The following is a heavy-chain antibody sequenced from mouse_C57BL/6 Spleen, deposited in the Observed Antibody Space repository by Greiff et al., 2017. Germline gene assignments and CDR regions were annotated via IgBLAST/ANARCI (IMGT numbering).Heavy chain of an antibody. V-gene: IGHV1-80*01. D-gene: IGHD2-5*01. CDR3: AREDYSNSNGHYYAMDY. Sequence: VQVVESGAELVKPGASVKISCKASGYAFSSYWMNWVKQRPGKGLEWIGQIYPGDGDTNYNGKFKGKATLTADKSSSTAYMQLSSLTSEDSAVYYCAREDYSNSNGHYYAMDYWGQGTSVTVSS. CDR1: GYAFSSYW. J-gene: IGHJ4*01. CDR2: IYPGDGDT.